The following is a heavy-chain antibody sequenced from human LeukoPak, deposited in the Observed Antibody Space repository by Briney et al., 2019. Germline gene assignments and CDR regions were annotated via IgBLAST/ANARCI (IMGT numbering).Heavy chain of an antibody. CDR2: IYHSGST. CDR1: GYSISGGYY. CDR3: ARAYYDFWSGYYYYYYYMDV. Sequence: SETLSLTCTVSGYSISGGYYWGWIRQPPGKGLEWIGSIYHSGSTYYNPSLKSRVTISVDTSKNQFSLKLSSVTAADTAVYYCARAYYDFWSGYYYYYYYMDVWGKGTTVTVSS. D-gene: IGHD3-3*01. V-gene: IGHV4-38-2*02. J-gene: IGHJ6*03.